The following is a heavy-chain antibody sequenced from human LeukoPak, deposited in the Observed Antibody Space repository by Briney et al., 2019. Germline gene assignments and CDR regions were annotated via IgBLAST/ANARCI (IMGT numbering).Heavy chain of an antibody. CDR3: ATGITWTGDAFDI. Sequence: GASVKVSCKVSGYALTELSMHWVRQAPGKGLEWMGGFDPEDGETIYAQKFQGRVTMTEDTSTDTAYMELSSLRSEDTAVYYCATGITWTGDAFDIWGQGTMVTVSS. CDR1: GYALTELS. V-gene: IGHV1-24*01. J-gene: IGHJ3*02. CDR2: FDPEDGET. D-gene: IGHD1-14*01.